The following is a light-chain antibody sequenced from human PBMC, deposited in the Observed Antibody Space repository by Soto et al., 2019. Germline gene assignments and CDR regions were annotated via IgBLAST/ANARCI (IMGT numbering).Light chain of an antibody. CDR3: LQYDTWPPVT. J-gene: IGKJ1*01. CDR1: EDVSSK. V-gene: IGKV3-15*01. Sequence: IFMTQSPATLSVSPGGRATLSCRASEDVSSKLAWYQQKPGLPPRLVIYDASTRATGIPGRFSGSGSGKDFTLTISGLQSEDFAIYYCLQYDTWPPVTFGQGTKVDI. CDR2: DAS.